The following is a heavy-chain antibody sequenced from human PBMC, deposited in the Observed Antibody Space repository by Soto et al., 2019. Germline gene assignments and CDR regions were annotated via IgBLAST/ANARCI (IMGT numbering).Heavy chain of an antibody. D-gene: IGHD3-10*01. V-gene: IGHV1-18*01. CDR1: GYTFTSYG. Sequence: GASVKVSCKASGYTFTSYGISWVRQAPGQGLEWMGWISAYNGNTNYAQKLQGRVTMTTDTSTSTAYMELRSLRSDDTAVYYCARDRQAPRITMVRGVIGYGMDVWGQGTTVTVSS. CDR3: ARDRQAPRITMVRGVIGYGMDV. J-gene: IGHJ6*02. CDR2: ISAYNGNT.